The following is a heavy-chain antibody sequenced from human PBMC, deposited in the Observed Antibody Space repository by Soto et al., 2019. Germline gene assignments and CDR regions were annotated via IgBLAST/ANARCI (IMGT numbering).Heavy chain of an antibody. J-gene: IGHJ4*02. CDR1: GGTFSSYT. Sequence: QVQLVQSVAEVKKPGSSVKVSCKASGGTFSSYTISWVRQAPGQGLEWMGRIIPILGIANYAQKFQGRVTITADKSTSTAYMELSSLRSEDTAVYYCASHYYGSGSYYPGSFDYWGQGTLVTVSS. CDR2: IIPILGIA. V-gene: IGHV1-69*02. D-gene: IGHD3-10*01. CDR3: ASHYYGSGSYYPGSFDY.